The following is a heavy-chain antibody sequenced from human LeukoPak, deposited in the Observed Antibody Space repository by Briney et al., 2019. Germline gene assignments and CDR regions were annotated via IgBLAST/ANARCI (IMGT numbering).Heavy chain of an antibody. CDR2: IKQDGIEK. CDR1: GFTFSSYW. D-gene: IGHD3-10*01. V-gene: IGHV3-7*01. Sequence: GGSLRLSCAASGFTFSSYWMDWVRQVPGKGLEWVANIKQDGIEKYFVGSVKGRFAISRDNAKNSLYLQMNSLRVEDTAVYYCAREGMVRGVPDAFDLWGQGTMVTVSS. CDR3: AREGMVRGVPDAFDL. J-gene: IGHJ3*01.